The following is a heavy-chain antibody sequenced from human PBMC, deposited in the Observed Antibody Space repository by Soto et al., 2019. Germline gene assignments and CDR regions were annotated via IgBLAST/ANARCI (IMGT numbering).Heavy chain of an antibody. CDR2: IIPIFGTA. J-gene: IGHJ4*02. D-gene: IGHD2-15*01. CDR3: AKDIVVVVAAPYY. CDR1: GGTFSSYA. Sequence: SVKVSCKASGGTFSSYAISWVRQAPGQGLEWMGGIIPIFGTANYAQKFQGRVTITADESTSTAYMELSSLRSEDTAVYYCAKDIVVVVAAPYYWGQGTLVTVSS. V-gene: IGHV1-69*13.